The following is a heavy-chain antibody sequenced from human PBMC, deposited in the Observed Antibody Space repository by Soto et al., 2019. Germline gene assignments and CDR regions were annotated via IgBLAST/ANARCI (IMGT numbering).Heavy chain of an antibody. Sequence: PSETLSLTCTVSGGSVSSPRYYWGWVRQPPGKGPEWIATIYHSGSTYYNPSLKSRLTLSIDTSKNQFSLNLTSVTAADTAVYYCARTYCSGGSCYPGGNWFDPWGQGTLVTVSS. CDR1: GGSVSSPRYY. CDR2: IYHSGST. D-gene: IGHD2-15*01. J-gene: IGHJ5*02. CDR3: ARTYCSGGSCYPGGNWFDP. V-gene: IGHV4-39*01.